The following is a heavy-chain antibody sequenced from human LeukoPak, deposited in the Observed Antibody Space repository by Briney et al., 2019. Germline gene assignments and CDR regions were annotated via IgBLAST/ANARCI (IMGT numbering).Heavy chain of an antibody. J-gene: IGHJ1*01. D-gene: IGHD3-9*01. CDR3: TNEGDYDILNGHPSGIDL. CDR2: ISSSSSCI. V-gene: IGHV3-21*04. CDR1: GFTFSSYS. Sequence: PGGSVRLSCAASGFTFSSYSMNWVRQAPGKGLEWVASISSSSSCIYYADSVKGRFTISRDNSKNTLYMQLNSLTADDTAVYYCTNEGDYDILNGHPSGIDLWAQGTVVSVSS.